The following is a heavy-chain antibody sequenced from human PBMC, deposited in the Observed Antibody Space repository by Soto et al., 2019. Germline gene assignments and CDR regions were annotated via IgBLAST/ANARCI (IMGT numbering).Heavy chain of an antibody. CDR3: AKDLGYYDSSGYYSVAYAFDI. CDR2: ISYDGSNK. V-gene: IGHV3-30*18. J-gene: IGHJ3*02. Sequence: SLRLSCAASGFTFSSYGMHWVRQAPGKGLEWVAVISYDGSNKYYADSVKGRFTISRDNSKNTLYLQMNSLRAEDTAVYYCAKDLGYYDSSGYYSVAYAFDIWGQGTMVTVSS. CDR1: GFTFSSYG. D-gene: IGHD3-22*01.